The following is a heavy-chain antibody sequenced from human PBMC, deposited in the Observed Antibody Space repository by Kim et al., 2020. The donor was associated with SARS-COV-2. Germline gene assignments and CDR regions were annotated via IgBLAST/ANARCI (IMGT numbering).Heavy chain of an antibody. D-gene: IGHD3-22*01. Sequence: ASVKVSCKASGYTFTSYYMHWVRQAPGQGLEWMGIINPSGGSTSYAQKFQGRVTMTRDTSTSTVYMELSSLRSEDTAVYYCARGPPYYYDSSGYFQEDYYYGMDVWGQGTTVTVSS. CDR3: ARGPPYYYDSSGYFQEDYYYGMDV. V-gene: IGHV1-46*01. J-gene: IGHJ6*02. CDR2: INPSGGST. CDR1: GYTFTSYY.